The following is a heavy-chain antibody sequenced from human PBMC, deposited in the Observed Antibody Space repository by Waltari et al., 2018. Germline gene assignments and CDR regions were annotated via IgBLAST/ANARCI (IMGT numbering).Heavy chain of an antibody. CDR1: GYTFTGYY. D-gene: IGHD1-26*01. J-gene: IGHJ6*02. Sequence: QVQLVQSGAEVKKPGASVKVSCKASGYTFTGYYMHWVRQSPGQGLEWMGRINPNSGGTNNAQKFQGRVPMTRDTASSTAYMELRRLGSDDTAVYYCARVGATHYYYGMDVWGQGTTVTVSS. CDR2: INPNSGGT. V-gene: IGHV1-2*06. CDR3: ARVGATHYYYGMDV.